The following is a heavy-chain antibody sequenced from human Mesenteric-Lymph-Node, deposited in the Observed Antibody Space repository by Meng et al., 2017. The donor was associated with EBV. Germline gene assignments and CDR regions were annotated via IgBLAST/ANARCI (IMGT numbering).Heavy chain of an antibody. D-gene: IGHD4-17*01. Sequence: RLRRQESVLELLKPSETLSLPCTVSGGSFSSTSYYWGRIRQPTGQGLEGIGSIYYSGSTHYNPSLKIRVTISIDTSKNQFSLKLSSVTAADTAVYYCARDDYCDYISLFWGQGTLVTVSS. V-gene: IGHV4-39*06. J-gene: IGHJ4*02. CDR1: GGSFSSTSYY. CDR3: ARDDYCDYISLF. CDR2: IYYSGST.